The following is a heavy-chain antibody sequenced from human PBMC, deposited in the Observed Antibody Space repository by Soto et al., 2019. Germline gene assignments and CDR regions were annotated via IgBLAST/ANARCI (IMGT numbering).Heavy chain of an antibody. CDR3: ATSLSGYYYSY. D-gene: IGHD3-22*01. V-gene: IGHV3-48*03. Sequence: GGSLRVSCAASGFTFSSYEMMWVRQAPGKGLEWVSFIHTSRGTTYYADSVKGRFTISRDNAQNSLYLQMSSLRAEDTAVYYCATSLSGYYYSYWGQGTLVTVSS. CDR2: IHTSRGTT. CDR1: GFTFSSYE. J-gene: IGHJ4*02.